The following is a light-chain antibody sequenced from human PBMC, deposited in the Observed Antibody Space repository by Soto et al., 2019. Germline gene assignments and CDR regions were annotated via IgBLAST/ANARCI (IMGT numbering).Light chain of an antibody. Sequence: QSVLTQPPSVSGAPGQRVTISCTGSSSNIGAGYDVHWYQQLPGTAPKLLIYGNSNRPSGVPDRFSGSKSGTSASLATTGLQAEDEADEYCQSYDSSIRGYVFGTGTKVTVL. CDR3: QSYDSSIRGYV. CDR2: GNS. V-gene: IGLV1-40*01. J-gene: IGLJ1*01. CDR1: SSNIGAGYD.